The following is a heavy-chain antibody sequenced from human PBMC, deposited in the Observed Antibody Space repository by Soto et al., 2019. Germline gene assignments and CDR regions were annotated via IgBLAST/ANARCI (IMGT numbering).Heavy chain of an antibody. CDR2: IGTTISHI. Sequence: EVQLVESGGGLVKPGGSLRLSCAASGFTFSSYGMNWVRQAPGKGLEWVSSIGTTISHISYADSVKGRFTISRDNAKNSLYLQMNSLRAEDTAVYYCARILGYRSGSYYRDDWGQGTLVTVSS. CDR3: ARILGYRSGSYYRDD. V-gene: IGHV3-21*01. CDR1: GFTFSSYG. J-gene: IGHJ4*02. D-gene: IGHD3-10*01.